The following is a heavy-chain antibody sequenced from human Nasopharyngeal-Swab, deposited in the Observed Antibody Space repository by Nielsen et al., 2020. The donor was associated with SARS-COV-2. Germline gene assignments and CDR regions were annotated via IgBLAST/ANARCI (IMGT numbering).Heavy chain of an antibody. CDR3: ASGGYDFWSGYPSDY. CDR2: ISTTGSSK. Sequence: GESLKISCAASGFTFSDYCMSWIRQAPGKGLEWDSHISTTGSSKYYADSLKGRFTISRDNDKNSLYLQMNSLRADDTAVYYCASGGYDFWSGYPSDYWGLGTLVTVSS. V-gene: IGHV3-11*04. CDR1: GFTFSDYC. D-gene: IGHD3-3*01. J-gene: IGHJ4*02.